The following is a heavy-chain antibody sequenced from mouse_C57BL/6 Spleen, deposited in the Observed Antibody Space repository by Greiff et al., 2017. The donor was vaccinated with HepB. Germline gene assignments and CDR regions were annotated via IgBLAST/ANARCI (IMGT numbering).Heavy chain of an antibody. CDR3: ARSGGGYPYYFDD. Sequence: QVQLQQPGAELVKPGASVKMSCKASGYTFTSYWITWVKQRPGQGLEWIGDIYPGSGSTNYNEKFKSKATLTVDTSTSTAYMQLSSLTSEDSAVYYCARSGGGYPYYFDDWGQGTTLTVSS. D-gene: IGHD2-2*01. CDR2: IYPGSGST. J-gene: IGHJ2*01. V-gene: IGHV1-55*01. CDR1: GYTFTSYW.